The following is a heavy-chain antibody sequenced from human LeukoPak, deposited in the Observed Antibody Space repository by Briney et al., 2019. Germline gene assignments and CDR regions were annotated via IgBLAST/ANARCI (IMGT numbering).Heavy chain of an antibody. Sequence: LTGRSLRLSCAASGFTLEDYAMTWARQAPGQGWGGVSGISWNGGDLDYADSVKGRFTISRDNAKNSLYLQMNSLRPEDTALYYCTKVRGYSYGYFDFWGLGTLVTVSS. CDR3: TKVRGYSYGYFDF. D-gene: IGHD5-18*01. V-gene: IGHV3-9*01. CDR1: GFTLEDYA. J-gene: IGHJ4*02. CDR2: ISWNGGDL.